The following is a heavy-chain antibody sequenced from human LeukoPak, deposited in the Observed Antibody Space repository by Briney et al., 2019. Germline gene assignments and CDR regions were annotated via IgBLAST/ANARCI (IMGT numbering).Heavy chain of an antibody. V-gene: IGHV1-46*01. CDR3: ARDRSGSRWRWFDP. J-gene: IGHJ5*02. D-gene: IGHD6-13*01. Sequence: ASVKVSCKASGYTFTNYYIHWARQAPGQGLEWMGIINPTGGSASYAQKFQGRVSMTSDTSTSTLYLELSSLRSEDTAVYYCARDRSGSRWRWFDPWGRGTLVTVSS. CDR2: INPTGGSA. CDR1: GYTFTNYY.